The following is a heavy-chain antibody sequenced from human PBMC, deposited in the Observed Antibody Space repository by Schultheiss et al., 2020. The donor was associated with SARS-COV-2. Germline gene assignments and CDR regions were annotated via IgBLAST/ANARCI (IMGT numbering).Heavy chain of an antibody. CDR3: ARYYDFWSGLDV. CDR1: GGSISSSGNY. Sequence: SETLSLTCTVSGGSISSSGNYWGWIRQPPGKGLEWIGSINYSGTTYYNPSLKSRVTISVDTSKNQFSLKLSSVTAADTAVYYCARYYDFWSGLDVWGKGTTVTVSS. V-gene: IGHV4-39*07. J-gene: IGHJ6*04. D-gene: IGHD3-3*01. CDR2: INYSGTT.